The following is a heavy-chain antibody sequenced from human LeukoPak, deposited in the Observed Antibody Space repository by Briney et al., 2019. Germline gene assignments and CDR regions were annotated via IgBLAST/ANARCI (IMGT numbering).Heavy chain of an antibody. Sequence: PGGSLRLSCAASGFTFSSYGMHWVRQAPGKGLEWVAVISYDGSNKYYTDSVKGRFTISRDNSKNTLYLQMNSLRAEDTAVYYCAKDTGPYGDYNWFDPWGQGTLVAVSS. J-gene: IGHJ5*02. CDR2: ISYDGSNK. D-gene: IGHD4-17*01. CDR3: AKDTGPYGDYNWFDP. V-gene: IGHV3-30*18. CDR1: GFTFSSYG.